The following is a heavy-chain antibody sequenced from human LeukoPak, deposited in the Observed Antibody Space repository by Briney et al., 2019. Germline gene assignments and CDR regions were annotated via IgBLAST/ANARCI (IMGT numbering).Heavy chain of an antibody. D-gene: IGHD3-10*01. Sequence: GGSLRLSCAASGITFSGSWMHWVRQAPGKGLVWVSRINDDGSFRRYANSVKGLFTISRDNAKNTLFLQMDSLRAEDTAVCYYVRVSGPGINEYYHLWGQGTLVTVYS. CDR3: VRVSGPGINEYYHL. J-gene: IGHJ1*01. CDR2: INDDGSFR. V-gene: IGHV3-74*01. CDR1: GITFSGSW.